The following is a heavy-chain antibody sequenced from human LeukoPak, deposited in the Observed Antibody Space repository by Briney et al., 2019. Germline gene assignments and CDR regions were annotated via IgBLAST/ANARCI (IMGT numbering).Heavy chain of an antibody. CDR2: INGAGGGT. V-gene: IGHV3-23*01. J-gene: IGHJ1*01. CDR1: GFTFSSYA. D-gene: IGHD3-16*01. Sequence: HSGGSLRLSCAAAGFTFSSYAMNWVRQAPGKGLGWVSAINGAGGGTYYADSVRGRFTISRDNFKNTLSLQVNSLTAEDTAIYYCAKDDDWGRYKHWGQGTLVTVSS. CDR3: AKDDDWGRYKH.